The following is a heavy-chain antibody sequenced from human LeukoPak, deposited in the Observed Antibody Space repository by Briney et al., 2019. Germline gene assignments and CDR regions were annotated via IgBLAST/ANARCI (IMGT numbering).Heavy chain of an antibody. J-gene: IGHJ4*02. Sequence: ASVKVSCKASGYTFTSYYMHWVRQAPGQGLEWMGWINPNSGGTNCAQKFQGRVTMTRATSISTAYMELSRLRSDDTAVYYCARDWRGKQWLPGGYWGQGTLVTVSS. CDR2: INPNSGGT. CDR1: GYTFTSYY. V-gene: IGHV1-2*02. D-gene: IGHD6-19*01. CDR3: ARDWRGKQWLPGGY.